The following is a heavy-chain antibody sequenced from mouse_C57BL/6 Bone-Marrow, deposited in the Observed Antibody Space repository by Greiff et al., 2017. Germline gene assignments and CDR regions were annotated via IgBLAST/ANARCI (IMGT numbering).Heavy chain of an antibody. CDR2: IYPSDSAT. D-gene: IGHD2-5*01. Sequence: QVQLQQPGAELVRPGSSVKLSCKASGYTFTSYWMDWVKQRPGQGLEWIGNIYPSDSATHYNQKFKDKATLTVDKSSSTAYMQLSSLTSEDSAVYYCERGGDYSNLFAYWGQGTLVTVSA. J-gene: IGHJ3*01. V-gene: IGHV1-61*01. CDR3: ERGGDYSNLFAY. CDR1: GYTFTSYW.